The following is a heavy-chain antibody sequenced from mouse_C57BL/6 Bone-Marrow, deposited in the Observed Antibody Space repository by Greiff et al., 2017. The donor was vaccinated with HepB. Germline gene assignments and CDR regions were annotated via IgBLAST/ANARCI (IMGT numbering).Heavy chain of an antibody. V-gene: IGHV1-82*01. CDR2: IYPGDGDT. CDR1: GYAFSSSW. J-gene: IGHJ2*01. CDR3: ARWGDFDY. Sequence: QVQLKESGPELVKPGASVKISCKASGYAFSSSWMNWVKQRPGKGLEWIGRIYPGDGDTNYNGKFKGKATLTADKSSSTAYMQLSSLTSEDSAVYVCARWGDFDYWGQGTTLTVSS.